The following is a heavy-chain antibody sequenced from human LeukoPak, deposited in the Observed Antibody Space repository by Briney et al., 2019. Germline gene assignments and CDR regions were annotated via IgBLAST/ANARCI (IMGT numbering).Heavy chain of an antibody. J-gene: IGHJ4*02. CDR3: ARDSLGGSYFDY. CDR1: AGSISSYY. Sequence: SETLSLTCTVSAGSISSYYWSWIRQPPGKGREWIGYIYYSGSTNYNPSLKSRVTISVDTSKNQFSLKLSSVTAADTAVYYCARDSLGGSYFDYWGQGTLVTVSS. V-gene: IGHV4-59*01. D-gene: IGHD1-26*01. CDR2: IYYSGST.